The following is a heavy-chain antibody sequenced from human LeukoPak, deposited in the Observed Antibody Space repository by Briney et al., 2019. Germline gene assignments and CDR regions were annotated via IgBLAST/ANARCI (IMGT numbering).Heavy chain of an antibody. J-gene: IGHJ5*02. CDR1: GFTFSDSA. D-gene: IGHD3-3*01. V-gene: IGHV3-23*01. CDR2: ISDTGGRT. CDR3: AKGGQDFDFWRFDL. Sequence: GGSLRLSCAASGFTFSDSAVSWVRHSPGGGLKWVSSISDTGGRTYYADSVKGRFTITRDNSRNTVSLQMNSLRAGDTARYYCAKGGQDFDFWRFDLWGQGILVIASS.